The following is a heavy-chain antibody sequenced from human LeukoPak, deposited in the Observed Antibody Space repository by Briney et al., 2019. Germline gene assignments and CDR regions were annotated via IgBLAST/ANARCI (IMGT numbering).Heavy chain of an antibody. J-gene: IGHJ4*02. CDR3: ATPGLLGYCSSAICAPPGY. Sequence: GSLRLSCAASGFTFSSYSMNWVRQAPGKGLEWVSSIRSSSYIYYADSVKGRFTISRDNAKNSLYLQMNSLRAEDTAVYYCATPGLLGYCSSAICAPPGYWGQGTLVTVSS. CDR1: GFTFSSYS. CDR2: IRSSSYI. V-gene: IGHV3-21*04. D-gene: IGHD2-2*01.